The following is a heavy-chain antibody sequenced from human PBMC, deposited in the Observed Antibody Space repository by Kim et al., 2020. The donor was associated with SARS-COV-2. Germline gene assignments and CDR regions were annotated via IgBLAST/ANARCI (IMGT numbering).Heavy chain of an antibody. D-gene: IGHD6-6*01. V-gene: IGHV1-69*04. J-gene: IGHJ4*02. Sequence: SVKVSCKASGGTFSSYAISWVRQAPGQGLEWMGRIIPILGIANYAQKFQGRVTITADKSTSTAYMELSSLRSEDTAVYYCARSYSSSYYFDYWGQGTLVTVSS. CDR2: IIPILGIA. CDR1: GGTFSSYA. CDR3: ARSYSSSYYFDY.